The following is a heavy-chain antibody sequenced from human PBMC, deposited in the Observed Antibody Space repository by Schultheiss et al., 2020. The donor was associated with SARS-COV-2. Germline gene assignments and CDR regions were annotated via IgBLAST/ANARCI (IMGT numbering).Heavy chain of an antibody. Sequence: GGSLRLSCAASGFTFSGSAMHWVRQAPGKGLEWVSAISGSGGSTYYADSVKGRFTISRDNSKNTLYLQMNSLRAEDTAVYYCARGGEIQLWLRGYFDYWGQGTLVTVSS. J-gene: IGHJ4*02. CDR1: GFTFSGSA. CDR3: ARGGEIQLWLRGYFDY. V-gene: IGHV3-64*04. D-gene: IGHD5-18*01. CDR2: ISGSGGST.